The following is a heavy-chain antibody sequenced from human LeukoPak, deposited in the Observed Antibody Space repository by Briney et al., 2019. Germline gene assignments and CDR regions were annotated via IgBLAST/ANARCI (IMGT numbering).Heavy chain of an antibody. Sequence: PGGSLRLSCAASGFTFSSYGMHWVRQAPGKGLEWVSYISSSGSTIYYADSVKGRFTISRDNAKNSLYLQMNSLRAEDTAVYYCARAGGYCSGGSCYSGDWFDPWGQGTLVTVSS. D-gene: IGHD2-15*01. CDR1: GFTFSSYG. J-gene: IGHJ5*02. CDR2: ISSSGSTI. V-gene: IGHV3-48*04. CDR3: ARAGGYCSGGSCYSGDWFDP.